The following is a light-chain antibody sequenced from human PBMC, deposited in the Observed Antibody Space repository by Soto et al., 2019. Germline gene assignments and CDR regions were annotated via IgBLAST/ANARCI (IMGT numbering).Light chain of an antibody. CDR2: GVS. J-gene: IGKJ4*01. Sequence: ENVLAQSSGTLSLSLGERATLSCRASQSVRNTYLAWYQQKPGQAPRLLIYGVSSRATGIPDRFSGSGSGTDFTLTISRLEPEDFAVYYCRQYSSSPVTFGGGTKVDIK. V-gene: IGKV3-20*01. CDR1: QSVRNTY. CDR3: RQYSSSPVT.